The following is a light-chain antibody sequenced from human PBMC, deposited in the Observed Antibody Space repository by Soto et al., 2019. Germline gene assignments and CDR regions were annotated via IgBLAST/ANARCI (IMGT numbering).Light chain of an antibody. CDR3: QQYGSSPPFT. CDR1: QSVSSSY. J-gene: IGKJ5*01. V-gene: IGKV3-20*01. CDR2: GAS. Sequence: IVLTQSPGTLSLSPGERATLSCRASQSVSSSYLAWYQQKPGQAPRLLIYGASSRATGIPDRVSGSGSGADFTLTISRLEPEDFAVFYCQQYGSSPPFTFGQGARLAIK.